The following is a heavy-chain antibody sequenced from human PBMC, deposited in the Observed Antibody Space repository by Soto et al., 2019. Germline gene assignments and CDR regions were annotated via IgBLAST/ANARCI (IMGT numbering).Heavy chain of an antibody. CDR2: INPDGNVG. V-gene: IGHV3-7*03. CDR1: GFTFSTYW. Sequence: PVGSLRLSCVGSGFTFSTYWMNWFRQAPGKGLEWVANINPDGNVGTYVDSVRGRFTTSRDNAKNSLYLQMNSLRADDTAVYFCAGWGGHDYNYWGEGIMVTVSS. D-gene: IGHD4-4*01. J-gene: IGHJ4*02. CDR3: AGWGGHDYNY.